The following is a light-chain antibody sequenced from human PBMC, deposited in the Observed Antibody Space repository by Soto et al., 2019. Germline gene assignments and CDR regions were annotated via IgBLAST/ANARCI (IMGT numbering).Light chain of an antibody. V-gene: IGKV1-5*03. CDR1: QSVSKW. CDR3: QHYNSYVYS. Sequence: DIQMTQSPSTLSASVDTINITCRASQSVSKWLAWYQQKPEKAPKLIVFKASTLQSGVPSRFSASGFGTEFTLTISSLQPEDFATYYCQHYNSYVYSFGRGTKLEI. J-gene: IGKJ2*03. CDR2: KAS.